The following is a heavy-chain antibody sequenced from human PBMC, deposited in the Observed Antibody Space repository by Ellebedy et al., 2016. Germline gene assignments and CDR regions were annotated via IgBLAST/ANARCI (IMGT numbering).Heavy chain of an antibody. Sequence: GESLKISXAASGFTFSSYSMNWVRQAPGKGLEWVSAISGSGGSTYYADSVKGRFTISRDNSKNTLYLQMNSLRAEDTAVYYCAKEGYLGVYDYVWGSPSNWFDPWGQGTLVTVSS. CDR2: ISGSGGST. D-gene: IGHD3-16*01. J-gene: IGHJ5*02. CDR1: GFTFSSYS. V-gene: IGHV3-23*01. CDR3: AKEGYLGVYDYVWGSPSNWFDP.